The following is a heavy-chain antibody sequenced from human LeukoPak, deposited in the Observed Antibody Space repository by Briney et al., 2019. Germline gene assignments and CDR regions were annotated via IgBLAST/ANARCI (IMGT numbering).Heavy chain of an antibody. CDR2: IKQDGSEK. J-gene: IGHJ1*01. D-gene: IGHD2-2*02. Sequence: GGSLRLSCAASGFTFSSYWMSWVRQAPGKGLEWVANIKQDGSEKYYVDSVKGRFTISRDNAKNSLYLQMNSLRAEDTAVYYCAREVYCSSTGCYTGYFQHWGQGTLVTVSS. CDR3: AREVYCSSTGCYTGYFQH. V-gene: IGHV3-7*01. CDR1: GFTFSSYW.